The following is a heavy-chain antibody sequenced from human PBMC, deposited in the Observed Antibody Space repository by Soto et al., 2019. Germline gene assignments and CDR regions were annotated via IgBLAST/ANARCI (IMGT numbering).Heavy chain of an antibody. V-gene: IGHV3-64D*06. Sequence: PGGSLRLSCSASGFTFSSYAMHWVRQAPGKGLEYVSAISSNGGSTYYADSVKGRFTISRDNSKNTLYLQMSSLRAEDTAVYYCVKPVYDFWSGLNYGMDVWGQGTTVTVSS. J-gene: IGHJ6*02. CDR3: VKPVYDFWSGLNYGMDV. D-gene: IGHD3-3*01. CDR1: GFTFSSYA. CDR2: ISSNGGST.